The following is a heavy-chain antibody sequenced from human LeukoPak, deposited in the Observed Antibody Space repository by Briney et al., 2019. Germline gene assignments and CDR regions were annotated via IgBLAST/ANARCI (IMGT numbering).Heavy chain of an antibody. D-gene: IGHD6-19*01. CDR1: GYTFTDYY. V-gene: IGHV1-2*02. CDR2: INPNSGGT. J-gene: IGHJ6*02. CDR3: ARGGPIAVAGPYYYYYGMDV. Sequence: GASVKVSCKASGYTFTDYYMHWVRQAPGQGLEWMGWINPNSGGTNYAQKFQGRVTMTRDTSISTAYMELSRLRSDDTAVYYCARGGPIAVAGPYYYYYGMDVWGQGTTVTVSS.